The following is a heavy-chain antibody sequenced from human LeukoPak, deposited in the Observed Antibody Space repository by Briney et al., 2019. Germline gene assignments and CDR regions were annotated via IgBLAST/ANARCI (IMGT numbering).Heavy chain of an antibody. V-gene: IGHV3-7*03. CDR3: ARPLYGDYDDAFDI. Sequence: PGGSLRLSCAASGFTFSSYWMSWVRQAPGKGLEWVANIKQDGSEKYYVDSVKGRFTISRDNAKNSLYLQMNSLRAEDTAVYYCARPLYGDYDDAFDIWGQGTMVTVSS. D-gene: IGHD4-17*01. J-gene: IGHJ3*02. CDR2: IKQDGSEK. CDR1: GFTFSSYW.